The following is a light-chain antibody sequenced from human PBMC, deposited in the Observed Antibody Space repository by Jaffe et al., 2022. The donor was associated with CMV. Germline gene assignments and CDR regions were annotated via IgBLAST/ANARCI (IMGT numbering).Light chain of an antibody. CDR2: GAS. J-gene: IGKJ2*01. CDR1: QSVSNN. CDR3: QQHNMWPREKYT. V-gene: IGKV3-15*01. Sequence: EVVLTQSPATLSVSPGERATLSCRASQSVSNNLAWYQQKPGQAPRLLIYGASTRATGIPARFSGSGSGTDFTLTISSLESEDFAVYYCQQHNMWPREKYTFGQGTNLEIK.